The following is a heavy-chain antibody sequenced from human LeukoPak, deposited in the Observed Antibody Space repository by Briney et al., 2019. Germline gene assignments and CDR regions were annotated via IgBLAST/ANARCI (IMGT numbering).Heavy chain of an antibody. CDR1: GFTVNSNY. CDR3: ARRAGAYSHPYDY. V-gene: IGHV3-53*01. CDR2: IYSGGTT. Sequence: PGGSLRLSCAASGFTVNSNYMSWVRQAPGKGLEWVSVIYSGGTTYYADSVKGRFPISRDNAKKSLYLQMNSLRAEDTAVYYCARRAGAYSHPYDYWGQGTLVTVSS. J-gene: IGHJ4*02. D-gene: IGHD4/OR15-4a*01.